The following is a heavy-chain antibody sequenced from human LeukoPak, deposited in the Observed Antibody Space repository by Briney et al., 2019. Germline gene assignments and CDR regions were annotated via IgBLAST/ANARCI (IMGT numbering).Heavy chain of an antibody. CDR1: GYTFTSYG. J-gene: IGHJ3*01. D-gene: IGHD3-9*01. CDR3: ARDAVIPVAHGERYFDWLLSEKIGFDF. V-gene: IGHV1-18*01. CDR2: INTYNGNT. Sequence: ASVKVSCKASGYTFTSYGISWVRRAPGQGLEWMGWINTYNGNTNYAQKFQGRVTVTIDTSTSTAYLELRSLRSDDTAVYFCARDAVIPVAHGERYFDWLLSEKIGFDFWGQGTVVTVSS.